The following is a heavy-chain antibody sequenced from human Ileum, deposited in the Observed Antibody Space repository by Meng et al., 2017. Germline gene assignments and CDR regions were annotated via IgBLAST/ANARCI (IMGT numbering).Heavy chain of an antibody. D-gene: IGHD2-21*01. J-gene: IGHJ4*02. V-gene: IGHV4-4*02. Sequence: APGSGPVTPSGPAAPTCAVSGHSISRRDWWSWVRQPPGKGLEWIGEISQESGRTNYNPSLKSRVTISLDKSKNQFSLNLNSVTAADTAVYYCVRNEGYSLGDWGQGTLVTVSS. CDR3: VRNEGYSLGD. CDR2: ISQESGRT. CDR1: GHSISRRDW.